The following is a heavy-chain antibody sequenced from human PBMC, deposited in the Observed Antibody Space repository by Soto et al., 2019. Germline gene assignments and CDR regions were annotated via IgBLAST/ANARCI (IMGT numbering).Heavy chain of an antibody. J-gene: IGHJ4*02. Sequence: GGSLRLSCAASVFTFSSYEMNWVRQAPGKGLEWVSYISSSGSTIYYADSVKGRFTISRDNAKNSLYLQMNSLRAEDTAVYYCATSPYGDYSREYYWGQGTLVTVSS. CDR3: ATSPYGDYSREYY. CDR1: VFTFSSYE. D-gene: IGHD4-17*01. V-gene: IGHV3-48*03. CDR2: ISSSGSTI.